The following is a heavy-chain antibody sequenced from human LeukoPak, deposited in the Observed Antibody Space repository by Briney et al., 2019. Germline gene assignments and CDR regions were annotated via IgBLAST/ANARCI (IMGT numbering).Heavy chain of an antibody. Sequence: GWSLRLSCATSGFTFTSYGMHWVRQAPGKGLEWVAVISYDGSNKYYADSVKGRFTISRDNSKNTLYLQMYSLRAEDTAVYYCAKPYGSGSYYNGGPDYWGQGTLVTVSS. J-gene: IGHJ4*02. CDR2: ISYDGSNK. CDR3: AKPYGSGSYYNGGPDY. V-gene: IGHV3-30*18. CDR1: GFTFTSYG. D-gene: IGHD3-10*01.